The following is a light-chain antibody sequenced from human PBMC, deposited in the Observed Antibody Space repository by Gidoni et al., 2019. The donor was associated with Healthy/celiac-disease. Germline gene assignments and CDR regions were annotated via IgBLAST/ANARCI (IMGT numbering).Light chain of an antibody. J-gene: IGKJ4*01. CDR3: MQSIQLPLT. CDR2: EVS. CDR1: QSLLHSDGKTY. V-gene: IGKV2D-29*01. Sequence: IVMTQTPLSLSVTPGQPASISCKSSQSLLHSDGKTYSYWYLQKQGQPPQLLIYEVSNRFSVVPARLMGIGSGTDFILKFSRVEAEDVGVYYCMQSIQLPLTFGGGTKVEIK.